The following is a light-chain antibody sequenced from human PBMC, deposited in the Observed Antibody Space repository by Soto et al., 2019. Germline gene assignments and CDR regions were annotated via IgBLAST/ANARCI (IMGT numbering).Light chain of an antibody. Sequence: EIVWTQSPATLSLSPGDRATLSCSASQSISTYVNWFQQKPGQPPRLLIYGASTRVTGIPDRISGSGSGTDFTLTISSLEPEDFAIYYCQQRSNWPPITFGPGTKVDI. CDR1: QSISTY. CDR3: QQRSNWPPIT. V-gene: IGKV3-11*01. CDR2: GAS. J-gene: IGKJ3*01.